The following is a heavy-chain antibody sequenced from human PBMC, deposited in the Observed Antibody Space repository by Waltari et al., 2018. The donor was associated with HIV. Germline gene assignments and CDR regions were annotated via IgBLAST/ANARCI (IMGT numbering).Heavy chain of an antibody. CDR2: INPNSANT. V-gene: IGHV1-8*01. D-gene: IGHD5-18*01. CDR1: GYTFTNYD. Sequence: QVQLVQSGAEVRKPGASVKVSCKASGYTFTNYDINWVRQAPGQGLEWMGWINPNSANTGDAQKFQGRVTMTRDTSRSTAYMELTSLTSEDTSVYHCSRGRGYSYGYSDLWGQGTLVTVSS. J-gene: IGHJ4*02. CDR3: SRGRGYSYGYSDL.